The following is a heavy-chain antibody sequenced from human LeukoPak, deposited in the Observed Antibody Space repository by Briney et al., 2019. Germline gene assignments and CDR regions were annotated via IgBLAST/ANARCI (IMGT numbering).Heavy chain of an antibody. CDR2: ISSSSSYI. D-gene: IGHD3-3*01. J-gene: IGHJ4*02. Sequence: GGSLRLSCAASGFTFSSYSMNWVRQAPGKGLEWVSSISSSSSYIYYADSVKGRFTISRDNAKNSLYLQMNSLRAEDTAVYYCARVKGDFWSGYYYFDYWGQGTLVTVSS. CDR3: ARVKGDFWSGYYYFDY. CDR1: GFTFSSYS. V-gene: IGHV3-21*01.